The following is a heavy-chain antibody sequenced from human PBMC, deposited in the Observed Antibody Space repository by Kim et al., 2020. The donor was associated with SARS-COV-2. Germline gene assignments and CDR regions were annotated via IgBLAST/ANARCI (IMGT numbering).Heavy chain of an antibody. CDR1: GYTFADYY. V-gene: IGHV1-46*01. Sequence: ASVNVSCKTSGYTFADYYINWVRQAPGQGLEWIGIISRTGGGTTYAQKFQGRVTMTRDASTTTVYLELRSLMSEDTAVYFCARAGVAAIWFDSWGQGTLVTVSS. D-gene: IGHD3-10*01. J-gene: IGHJ5*01. CDR3: ARAGVAAIWFDS. CDR2: ISRTGGGT.